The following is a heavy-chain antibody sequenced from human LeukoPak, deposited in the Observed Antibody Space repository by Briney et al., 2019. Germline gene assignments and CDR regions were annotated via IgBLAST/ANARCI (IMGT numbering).Heavy chain of an antibody. Sequence: GASVKVSCKASGYTFTSYAMHWVRQAPGQRLEWMGWINAGNGNTKYSQKFQGRVTITWDTSASTAYMELSSLRSEDTAVYYCARYYYDSSGYWYYGMDVWGQGTTVTVSS. CDR2: INAGNGNT. D-gene: IGHD3-22*01. V-gene: IGHV1-3*01. CDR3: ARYYYDSSGYWYYGMDV. J-gene: IGHJ6*02. CDR1: GYTFTSYA.